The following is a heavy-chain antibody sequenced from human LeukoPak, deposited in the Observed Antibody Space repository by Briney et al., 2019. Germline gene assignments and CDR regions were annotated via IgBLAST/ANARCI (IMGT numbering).Heavy chain of an antibody. Sequence: GGSLRLSCSASGFTFNEYAMHWVRQAPGRGPEWVSSISWNSDSIAYADSVRGRFTISRDNAKSSLYLQMNSLRPGDTALYYCAKDKGIINGFYYFDSWGQGTLVAVSS. D-gene: IGHD3-10*01. CDR1: GFTFNEYA. CDR2: ISWNSDSI. V-gene: IGHV3-9*01. CDR3: AKDKGIINGFYYFDS. J-gene: IGHJ4*02.